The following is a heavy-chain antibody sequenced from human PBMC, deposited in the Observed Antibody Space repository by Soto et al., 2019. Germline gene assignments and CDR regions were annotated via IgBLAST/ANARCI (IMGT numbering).Heavy chain of an antibody. Sequence: QVQLQESGPGLVKPSETLSLTCTVSGGSVSSGSYYWSWIRQPPVKGLEWIGYIYYSGSTNYNPSLQSRVTISVDTSKNQFSLTLSSVTAADTAVYYCSFPVYSYGPMDVWCQGTTVTVSS. CDR2: IYYSGST. CDR1: GGSVSSGSYY. J-gene: IGHJ6*02. D-gene: IGHD5-18*01. CDR3: SFPVYSYGPMDV. V-gene: IGHV4-61*01.